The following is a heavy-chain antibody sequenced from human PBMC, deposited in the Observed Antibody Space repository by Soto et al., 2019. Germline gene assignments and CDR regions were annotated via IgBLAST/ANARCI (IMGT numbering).Heavy chain of an antibody. V-gene: IGHV1-69*13. J-gene: IGHJ4*02. Sequence: GASVKVSCKAAGYTFTGHCVDWVRQAPGQGLEWMGGIIPIFGTANYAQKFQGRVTITADESTSTAYMELSSLRSEDTAVYYCARAGQQLVLGLAPNFDYWGQGTLVTVSS. CDR2: IIPIFGTA. CDR1: GYTFTGHC. D-gene: IGHD6-13*01. CDR3: ARAGQQLVLGLAPNFDY.